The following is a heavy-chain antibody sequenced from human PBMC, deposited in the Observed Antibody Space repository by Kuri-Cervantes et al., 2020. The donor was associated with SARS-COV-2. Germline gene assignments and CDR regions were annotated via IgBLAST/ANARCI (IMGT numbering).Heavy chain of an antibody. J-gene: IGHJ4*02. Sequence: GESLKISCAASGFTFSSYWMHWVRQAPGKGLVWVSRINSDGSSTSYADSVKGRFTISRDNAKNTPYLQMNSLRAEDTAVYYCARGGQWLVLGNGSIDYWGQGTLVTVSS. V-gene: IGHV3-74*01. CDR3: ARGGQWLVLGNGSIDY. CDR1: GFTFSSYW. D-gene: IGHD6-19*01. CDR2: INSDGSST.